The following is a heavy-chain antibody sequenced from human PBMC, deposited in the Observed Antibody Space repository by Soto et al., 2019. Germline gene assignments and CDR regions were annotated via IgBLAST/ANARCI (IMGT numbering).Heavy chain of an antibody. CDR1: GGTFSSYA. Sequence: GASVKVSCKASGGTFSSYAISWVRQAPGQGLEWMGGIIPIFGTANYAQKFQGRVTITADESTSTAYMELSSLRSEDTAVYYCARGIAAAGTPYYYGMDVWGQGTTVTVS. CDR2: IIPIFGTA. J-gene: IGHJ6*02. V-gene: IGHV1-69*13. D-gene: IGHD6-13*01. CDR3: ARGIAAAGTPYYYGMDV.